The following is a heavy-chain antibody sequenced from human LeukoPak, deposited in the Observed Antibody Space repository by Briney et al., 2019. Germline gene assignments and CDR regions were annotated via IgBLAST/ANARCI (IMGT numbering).Heavy chain of an antibody. D-gene: IGHD6-19*01. J-gene: IGHJ4*02. Sequence: ASVKVSCKASGYTFTSYDINWVRQATGQGLEWMGWMNPNSGNTGYAQKFQGRVTITRNTSISTAYMELSRLRSDDTAVYYCARAYSSGWEFDYWGQGTLVTVSS. V-gene: IGHV1-8*03. CDR1: GYTFTSYD. CDR3: ARAYSSGWEFDY. CDR2: MNPNSGNT.